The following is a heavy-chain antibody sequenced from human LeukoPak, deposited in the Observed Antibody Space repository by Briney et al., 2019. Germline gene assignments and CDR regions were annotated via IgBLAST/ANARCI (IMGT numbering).Heavy chain of an antibody. CDR1: GFTFSSYE. CDR2: ISSSGSTI. J-gene: IGHJ4*02. D-gene: IGHD6-13*01. Sequence: GGSLRLSCAASGFTFSSYEMNWVRQAPGKGLEWVSYISSSGSTIYYADSVKGRFTISRDNAKNSLYLQMNSLRAEDTAVYYCARDLSSSWYFDYGGQEPLVTFSS. CDR3: ARDLSSSWYFDY. V-gene: IGHV3-48*03.